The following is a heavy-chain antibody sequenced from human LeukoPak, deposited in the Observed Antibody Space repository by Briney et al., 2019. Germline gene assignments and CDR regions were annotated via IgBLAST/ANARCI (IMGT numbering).Heavy chain of an antibody. V-gene: IGHV3-66*01. Sequence: GGSLRLSCAASGFTVSSNYMSWVRQAPGKGLEWVSVIYSGGSTYYADSVKGRFTISRDNSKNTLYLQMNSLRAEDTAVYYCARDRGESSGRVNYYYYGMDVWGQGTTVTVSS. CDR1: GFTVSSNY. CDR3: ARDRGESSGRVNYYYYGMDV. D-gene: IGHD6-19*01. CDR2: IYSGGST. J-gene: IGHJ6*02.